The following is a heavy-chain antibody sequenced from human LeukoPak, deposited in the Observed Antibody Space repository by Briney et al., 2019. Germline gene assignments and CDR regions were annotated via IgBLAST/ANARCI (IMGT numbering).Heavy chain of an antibody. V-gene: IGHV4-59*01. CDR1: GGSISSYY. Sequence: PSETLSLTCTVSGGSISSYYWSWIRQPPGKGLEWICYVYYSGSTKYDPPLKSRVTISVDTSKNQFSLKLISVTTAGKAVYYWARGSIVGATPYCDYWGQGTLVSVFS. J-gene: IGHJ4*02. D-gene: IGHD1-26*01. CDR2: VYYSGST. CDR3: ARGSIVGATPYCDY.